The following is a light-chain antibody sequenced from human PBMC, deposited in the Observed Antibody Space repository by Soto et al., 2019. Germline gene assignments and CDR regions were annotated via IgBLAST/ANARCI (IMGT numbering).Light chain of an antibody. CDR3: QNYYSALGT. CDR1: QGISTY. CDR2: AAS. V-gene: IGKV1-27*01. Sequence: DIQMTQSPSSLSASVGDRVTITCRATQGISTYLAWYQQQPGKVPKLLIYAASTLQSGVPSRFSGSGSGADFTLTISSLQPEDVATYFCQNYYSALGTFGKGTKV. J-gene: IGKJ1*01.